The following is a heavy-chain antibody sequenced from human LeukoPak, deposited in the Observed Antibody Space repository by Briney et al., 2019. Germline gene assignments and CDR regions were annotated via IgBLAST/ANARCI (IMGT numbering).Heavy chain of an antibody. CDR3: ARDTQKSPDY. Sequence: TGGSLRLSCAASGCTFRNYWMHWVRQVPGKGLVWVSGISNDGSGATYADSVKGRFTISRDNAKNTLYLQMDSLRAADTAVYYCARDTQKSPDYWGQGTLVTVSS. CDR1: GCTFRNYW. V-gene: IGHV3-74*01. J-gene: IGHJ4*02. CDR2: ISNDGSGA.